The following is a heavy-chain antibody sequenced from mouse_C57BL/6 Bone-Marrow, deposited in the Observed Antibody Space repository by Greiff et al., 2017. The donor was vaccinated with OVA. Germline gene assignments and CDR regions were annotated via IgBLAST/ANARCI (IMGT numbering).Heavy chain of an antibody. J-gene: IGHJ4*01. D-gene: IGHD1-1*01. V-gene: IGHV5-6*01. CDR2: ISSGGSYT. CDR3: AGQGDYGSSLYAMDY. CDR1: GFTFSSYG. Sequence: EVQVVESGGDLVKPGGSLKLSCAASGFTFSSYGMSWVRQTPDKRLEWVATISSGGSYTYYPDSVKGRFTISRDNTKNTLYLQMSSLKSEDTAMYYCAGQGDYGSSLYAMDYWGQGTSVTVSS.